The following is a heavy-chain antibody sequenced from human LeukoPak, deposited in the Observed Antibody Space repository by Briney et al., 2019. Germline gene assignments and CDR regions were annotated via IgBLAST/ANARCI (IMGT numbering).Heavy chain of an antibody. CDR3: ARGVAGTLDY. J-gene: IGHJ4*02. D-gene: IGHD6-19*01. CDR1: GFTVSSSW. V-gene: IGHV3-74*01. CDR2: LNSDGSSI. Sequence: GGSLRLSCAASGFTVSSSWMHWVRQVPGKGLVWVSRLNSDGSSINYADSVKGRFTISRDNAENTLYLQMNSLRVEDTAVYYCARGVAGTLDYWGQGTLVTVSS.